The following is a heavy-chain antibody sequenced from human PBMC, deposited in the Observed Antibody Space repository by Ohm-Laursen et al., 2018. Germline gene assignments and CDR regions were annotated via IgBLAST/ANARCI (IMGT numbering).Heavy chain of an antibody. V-gene: IGHV4-39*07. D-gene: IGHD5-24*01. CDR3: ARDQSGQQWLRERWFDP. CDR1: GGSISSDSYY. Sequence: SETLSLTCTVSGGSISSDSYYWAWIRQPPGKGLEWIGSIYYSGDTYYSSSLKSRVTISIDTPKNQFSLNLSFVTAADTAVYYCARDQSGQQWLRERWFDPWGQGTLVTVSS. CDR2: IYYSGDT. J-gene: IGHJ5*02.